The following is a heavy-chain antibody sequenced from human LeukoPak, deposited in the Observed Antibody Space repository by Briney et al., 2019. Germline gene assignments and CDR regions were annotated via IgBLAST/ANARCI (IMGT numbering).Heavy chain of an antibody. D-gene: IGHD4-17*01. V-gene: IGHV4-4*07. J-gene: IGHJ6*03. CDR1: GGSISSYY. Sequence: PSETLSLTCTVSGGSISSYYWSWIRQPAGKGLEWIGRIYTSGSTNYNPSLKSRVTMSVDTSKNQFSLKLSSVTAADTAVYYCARDVLDYGVAYYYFYMDVWGKGTTVTISS. CDR3: ARDVLDYGVAYYYFYMDV. CDR2: IYTSGST.